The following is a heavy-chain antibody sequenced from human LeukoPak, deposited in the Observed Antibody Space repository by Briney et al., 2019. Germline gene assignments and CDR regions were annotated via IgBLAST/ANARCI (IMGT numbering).Heavy chain of an antibody. Sequence: GASVKVSCKASGYTFTSYGISWVRQTPGQGLEWMGWISAYNGNTNYAQKLQGRVTMTTDTSTSTAYMELRSLRSDDTAVYYCARAFAYYDFWSGYLQDYYYYGMDVWGQGTTVTVSS. CDR3: ARAFAYYDFWSGYLQDYYYYGMDV. V-gene: IGHV1-18*01. CDR2: ISAYNGNT. J-gene: IGHJ6*02. CDR1: GYTFTSYG. D-gene: IGHD3-3*01.